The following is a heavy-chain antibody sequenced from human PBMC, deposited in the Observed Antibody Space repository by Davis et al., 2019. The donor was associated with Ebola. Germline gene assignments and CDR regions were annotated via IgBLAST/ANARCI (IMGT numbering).Heavy chain of an antibody. J-gene: IGHJ5*02. V-gene: IGHV4-39*01. CDR2: IYYSGST. CDR3: ARHGAYYYDSSGYYSVNWFDP. Sequence: SETLSLTCTVSGGSISSSSYYWGWIRQPPGKGLEWIGSIYYSGSTYYNPSLKSRVTISVDTSKNQFSLKLSSVTAADTAVYYCARHGAYYYDSSGYYSVNWFDPWGQGTLVTVSS. D-gene: IGHD3-22*01. CDR1: GGSISSSSYY.